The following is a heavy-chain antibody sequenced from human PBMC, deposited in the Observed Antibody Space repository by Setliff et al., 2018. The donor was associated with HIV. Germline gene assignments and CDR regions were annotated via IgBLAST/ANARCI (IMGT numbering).Heavy chain of an antibody. CDR2: MHHSGNT. D-gene: IGHD2-2*01. J-gene: IGHJ4*02. CDR1: SYSISSVHS. CDR3: AKEGGYCSGTTCFGFDY. V-gene: IGHV4-38-2*02. Sequence: SSETLSLTCDVSSYSISSVHSWGWIRQPPGKRLEWIGTMHHSGNTHYKPSLKGRVTVSLDTSKKQLSLKLRSVTAADTAVYYCAKEGGYCSGTTCFGFDYWGQGTLVTVSS.